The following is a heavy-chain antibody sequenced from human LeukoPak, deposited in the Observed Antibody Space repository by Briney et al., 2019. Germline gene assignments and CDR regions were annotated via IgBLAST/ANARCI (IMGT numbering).Heavy chain of an antibody. V-gene: IGHV3-30*18. CDR3: AKGVFPFLPTVPREGMDV. D-gene: IGHD4-17*01. CDR2: ISYDGSNK. Sequence: TGGSLRLSCAASGFTFSSYCMRWVRQAPGKGLEWVAVISYDGSNKYYADSVKGRFTISRDNSKNTLYLQMNSLRAEDTAVYYCAKGVFPFLPTVPREGMDVWGKGTPVTVSS. J-gene: IGHJ6*04. CDR1: GFTFSSYC.